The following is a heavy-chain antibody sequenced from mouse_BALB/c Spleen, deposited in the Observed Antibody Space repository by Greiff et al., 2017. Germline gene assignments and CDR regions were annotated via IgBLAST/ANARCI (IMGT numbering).Heavy chain of an antibody. D-gene: IGHD2-14*01. V-gene: IGHV3-2*02. CDR2: ISYSGST. CDR3: ARGVTYYRSPWFAY. CDR1: GYSITSDYA. Sequence: EVQLVESGPGLVKPSQSLSLTCTVTGYSITSDYAWNWIRQFPGNKLEWMGYISYSGSTSYNPSLKSRISITRDTSKNQFFLQLNSVTTEDTATYYCARGVTYYRSPWFAYWGQGTLVTVSA. J-gene: IGHJ3*01.